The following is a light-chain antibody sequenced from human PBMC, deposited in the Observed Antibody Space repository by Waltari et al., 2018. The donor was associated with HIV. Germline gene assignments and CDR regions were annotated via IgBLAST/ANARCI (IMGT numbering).Light chain of an antibody. V-gene: IGKV1-9*01. CDR3: QQVNGYPLT. CDR1: QNIYSY. Sequence: IQLPQSPSCLSASIGDRVTITCRASQNIYSYLAWYQQKPGRAPQVLIYATATLQSGVPSRFSGSGSGTEFALTITNLQPDDFATYYCQQVNGYPLTFGGGTKVEIK. J-gene: IGKJ4*01. CDR2: ATA.